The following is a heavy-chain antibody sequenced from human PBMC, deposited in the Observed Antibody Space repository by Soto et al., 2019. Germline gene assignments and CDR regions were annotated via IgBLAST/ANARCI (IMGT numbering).Heavy chain of an antibody. V-gene: IGHV3-11*01. J-gene: IGHJ4*02. CDR1: GFTFSDYY. Sequence: QVQLVESGGGLVKPGGSLRLSCAASGFTFSDYYMSWIRQAPGKGLEWVSYISSSGSTIYYADSVKGRFTISRDNAKNSLYLKMNSLRAEDTAVYYCARARSYDYICGSYRLYYFDYWGQGTLVTVSS. CDR2: ISSSGSTI. CDR3: ARARSYDYICGSYRLYYFDY. D-gene: IGHD3-16*02.